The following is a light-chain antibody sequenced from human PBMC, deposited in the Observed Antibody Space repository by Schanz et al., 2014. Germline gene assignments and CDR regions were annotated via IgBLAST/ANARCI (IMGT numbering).Light chain of an antibody. CDR3: CSYAYSSTFDVV. J-gene: IGLJ2*01. V-gene: IGLV1-40*01. CDR2: DSD. CDR1: SSNIGAGYG. Sequence: QSVLTQPPSVSGAPGQRVTISCTGSSSNIGAGYGVHWYQQLPGTAPKLLIYDSDNRPSGVPDRFSGSKSGTSASLAITGLQADDEADYYCCSYAYSSTFDVVFGGGTKLTVL.